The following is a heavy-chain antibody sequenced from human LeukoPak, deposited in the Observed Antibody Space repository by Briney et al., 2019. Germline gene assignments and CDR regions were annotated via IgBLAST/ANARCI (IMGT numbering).Heavy chain of an antibody. CDR2: ISNRGDTV. CDR1: GFTFSDYY. D-gene: IGHD2-8*01. Sequence: KPGGSLRLSCAASGFTFSDYYMTWLRQAPGKGLEWLSYISNRGDTVFYAGSVKGRFTVSGDNVKRSLYLQIESLRDDDTAVYHCALGTINKDYYFGMDVWGQGTTVTVSS. V-gene: IGHV3-11*01. J-gene: IGHJ6*02. CDR3: ALGTINKDYYFGMDV.